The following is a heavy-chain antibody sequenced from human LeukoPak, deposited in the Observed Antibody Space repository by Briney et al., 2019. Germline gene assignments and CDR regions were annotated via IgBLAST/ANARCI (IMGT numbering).Heavy chain of an antibody. J-gene: IGHJ4*02. CDR3: ARAEGDSSSWYRY. CDR1: GFTFSSYS. CDR2: ISSSSSYI. D-gene: IGHD6-13*01. Sequence: GGSLRLSCAASGFTFSSYSMNWVRQAPGKGLEWVSSISSSSSYIYYADSVKGRFTISRDNAKNSLYLQMNSLRAEDTVVYYCARAEGDSSSWYRYWGQGTLVTVSS. V-gene: IGHV3-21*01.